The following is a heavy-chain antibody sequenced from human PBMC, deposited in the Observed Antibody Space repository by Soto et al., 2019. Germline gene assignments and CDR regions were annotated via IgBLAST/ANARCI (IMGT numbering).Heavy chain of an antibody. V-gene: IGHV3-23*01. CDR1: GFTFSSYA. CDR2: ISGSGGST. Sequence: GGSLRLSCAASGFTFSSYAMSWVRQAPGKGLEWVSAISGSGGSTYYADSVKGRFTISRDNSKNTLYLQMNSLRAEDTAVYYCAKDLVGYCSGGSCYSVGYFDYWGQGTLVTVSS. J-gene: IGHJ4*02. CDR3: AKDLVGYCSGGSCYSVGYFDY. D-gene: IGHD2-15*01.